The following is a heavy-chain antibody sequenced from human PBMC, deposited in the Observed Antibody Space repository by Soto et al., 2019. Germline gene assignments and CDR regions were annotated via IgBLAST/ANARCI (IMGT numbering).Heavy chain of an antibody. J-gene: IGHJ4*02. V-gene: IGHV3-7*04. D-gene: IGHD2-2*01. CDR3: AREIVVARGASYFDY. Sequence: PGGSLRLSCVGSGFTFSSNWMTWVRQAPGKGLEWVGNIRQDGSEKNYVDSVKGRFTISRDNAKNSLYLQMNSLRAEDTAVYYCAREIVVARGASYFDYWGRGTLVTVSS. CDR2: IRQDGSEK. CDR1: GFTFSSNW.